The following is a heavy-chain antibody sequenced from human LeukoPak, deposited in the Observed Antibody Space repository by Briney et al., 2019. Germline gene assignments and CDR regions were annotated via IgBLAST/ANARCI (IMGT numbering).Heavy chain of an antibody. D-gene: IGHD4-23*01. CDR1: GFTFSSYA. CDR2: ISGSGGST. V-gene: IGHV3-23*01. J-gene: IGHJ3*02. CDR3: ARGRTVTTVVNDAFDI. Sequence: PGGSLRLSCAASGFTFSSYAMSWVRQAPGKGLEWVSAISGSGGSTYYADSVKGRFTISRDNAKNSLYLQMNSLRAEDTAVYCCARGRTVTTVVNDAFDIWGQGTMVTVSS.